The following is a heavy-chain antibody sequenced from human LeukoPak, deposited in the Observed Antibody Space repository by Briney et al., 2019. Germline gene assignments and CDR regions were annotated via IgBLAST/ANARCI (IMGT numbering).Heavy chain of an antibody. D-gene: IGHD3-9*01. CDR3: ARSRAYYDILTGTPYYMDV. CDR2: MNPNSGNT. Sequence: ASVKVSCKASGYTFTSYDINWVRQATGQGLEWMGWMNPNSGNTGYAQKFQGRVTMTRNTTISTAYMELSSLRSEDTAVYYCARSRAYYDILTGTPYYMDVWGKGTTVTVSS. J-gene: IGHJ6*03. V-gene: IGHV1-8*01. CDR1: GYTFTSYD.